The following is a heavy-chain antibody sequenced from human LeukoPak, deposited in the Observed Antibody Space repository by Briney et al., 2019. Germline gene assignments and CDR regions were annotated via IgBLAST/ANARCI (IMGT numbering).Heavy chain of an antibody. CDR3: TTDMGPGTVAILGDAFDI. Sequence: GGSLRLPCAASGFTFTNAWMNWVRQAPGKGLEWVGRIKSKTDGGTTDYAAPVKGRFTISRDDSKNTLYLQMNSLKTEDTAVYYCTTDMGPGTVAILGDAFDIWGQGTMVTVSS. D-gene: IGHD2-2*02. J-gene: IGHJ3*02. V-gene: IGHV3-15*07. CDR2: IKSKTDGGTT. CDR1: GFTFTNAW.